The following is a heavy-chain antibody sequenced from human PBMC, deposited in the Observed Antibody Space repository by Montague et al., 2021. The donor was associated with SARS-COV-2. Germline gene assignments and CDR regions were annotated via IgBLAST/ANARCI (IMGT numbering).Heavy chain of an antibody. J-gene: IGHJ6*02. D-gene: IGHD3-10*01. CDR2: TYYRSKWYN. CDR1: GDSVSSNSAA. Sequence: CAISGDSVSSNSAAWNWIRQSPSRGLEWLGRTYYRSKWYNDYAVSVKSRITINPDTSKNQFSLQLNSVTPEDTAVYYCARGIWFGELLTGYYYYGMDVWGQGTTATVSS. V-gene: IGHV6-1*01. CDR3: ARGIWFGELLTGYYYYGMDV.